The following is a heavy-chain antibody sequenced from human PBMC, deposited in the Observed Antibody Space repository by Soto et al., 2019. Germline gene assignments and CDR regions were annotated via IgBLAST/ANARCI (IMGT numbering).Heavy chain of an antibody. D-gene: IGHD3-9*01. CDR1: GFTFSSYW. CDR2: INSDGSST. CDR3: AKARNPNYDILTGYRYFFDY. Sequence: GGSLRLSCAASGFTFSSYWMHWVRQAPGKGLVWVSRINSDGSSTNYADSVKGRFTISRDTSKNTLYLQMNSLTAEDTAVYYCAKARNPNYDILTGYRYFFDYWGQGALVTVSS. V-gene: IGHV3-74*01. J-gene: IGHJ4*02.